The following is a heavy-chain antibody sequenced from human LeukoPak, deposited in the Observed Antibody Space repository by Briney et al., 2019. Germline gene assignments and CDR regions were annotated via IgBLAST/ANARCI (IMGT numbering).Heavy chain of an antibody. V-gene: IGHV4-39*01. J-gene: IGHJ4*02. Sequence: SETLSLACSVSAGSIFSTTFYWGWIRQPPGKGLEWIGSMYYDGSTYYNPSLKSRVSISVDTSNNQFSLTSVTAADTAVYFCARRSDSGSDDGEDYFDFWGQGTLVTASS. D-gene: IGHD1-26*01. CDR1: AGSIFSTTFY. CDR2: MYYDGST. CDR3: ARRSDSGSDDGEDYFDF.